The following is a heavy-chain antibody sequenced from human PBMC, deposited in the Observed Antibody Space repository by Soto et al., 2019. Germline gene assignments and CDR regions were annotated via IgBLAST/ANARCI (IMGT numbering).Heavy chain of an antibody. Sequence: GGSLRLSCAASGFTFSSYGMHWVRQAPGKGLEWVAVIWYDGSNKYYADSVKGRFTISRDNSKNTLYLQMNSLRAADTAVYYCARGSAGPRLQSWGQGTLVTVSS. D-gene: IGHD6-6*01. CDR3: ARGSAGPRLQS. V-gene: IGHV3-33*01. J-gene: IGHJ5*02. CDR1: GFTFSSYG. CDR2: IWYDGSNK.